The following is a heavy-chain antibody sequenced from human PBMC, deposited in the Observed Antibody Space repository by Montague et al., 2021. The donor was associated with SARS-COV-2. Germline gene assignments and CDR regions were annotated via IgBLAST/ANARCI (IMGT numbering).Heavy chain of an antibody. CDR3: AREGSGRGYYYYGMDV. D-gene: IGHD3-10*01. Sequence: SETLSLTCTVSGVSVTDYYWSWIRQPPGKGLEWIGYIYYSGSTNYNPSLKSRVTISVDTSKNQFSLKLSSVTAADTAVYYCAREGSGRGYYYYGMDVWGQGTTVTVSS. J-gene: IGHJ6*02. CDR2: IYYSGST. V-gene: IGHV4-59*02. CDR1: GVSVTDYY.